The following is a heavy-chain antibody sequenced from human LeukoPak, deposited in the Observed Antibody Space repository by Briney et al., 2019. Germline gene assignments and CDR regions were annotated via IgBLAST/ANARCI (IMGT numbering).Heavy chain of an antibody. D-gene: IGHD3-22*01. Sequence: PGGSLRLSCAACGFTFSSYDMHWVRQATGKGLEWVSAIGTAGDTYYPGSVKGQFTISRENAKNSLYLQMNSLRAEDTAVYYCASGYDSSGYYYSEFDYWGQGTLVTVSS. J-gene: IGHJ4*02. CDR1: GFTFSSYD. V-gene: IGHV3-13*03. CDR2: IGTAGDT. CDR3: ASGYDSSGYYYSEFDY.